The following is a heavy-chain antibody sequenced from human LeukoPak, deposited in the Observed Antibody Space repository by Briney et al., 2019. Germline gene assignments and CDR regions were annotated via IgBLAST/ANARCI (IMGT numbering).Heavy chain of an antibody. J-gene: IGHJ4*02. CDR3: ARWNGGFDY. V-gene: IGHV4-59*08. D-gene: IGHD1-1*01. Sequence: AEPLSLTCTVSGASITNYYWSWVREPSGKGLEWIGYVYNSGITNYNPSLKSRVTISEDASKNQLSLKLSSVTAADTAVYYCARWNGGFDYWGQGTLVTVSS. CDR1: GASITNYY. CDR2: VYNSGIT.